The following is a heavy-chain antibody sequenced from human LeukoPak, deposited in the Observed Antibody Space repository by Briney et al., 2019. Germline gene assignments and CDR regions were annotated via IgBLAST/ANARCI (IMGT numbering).Heavy chain of an antibody. J-gene: IGHJ4*02. D-gene: IGHD2-15*01. V-gene: IGHV1-18*01. CDR2: ISAYNGNT. CDR3: ARDPPVYCSGGSCYGDY. Sequence: ASVKVSRKASGYTFTSYDINWVRQATGQGLEWMGWISAYNGNTNYAQKLQGRVTMTTDTSTSTAYMELRSLRSDDTAVYYCARDPPVYCSGGSCYGDYWGQGTLVTVSS. CDR1: GYTFTSYD.